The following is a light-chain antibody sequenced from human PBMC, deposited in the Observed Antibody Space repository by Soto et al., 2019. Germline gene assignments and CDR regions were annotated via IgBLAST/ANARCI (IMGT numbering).Light chain of an antibody. J-gene: IGKJ1*01. V-gene: IGKV3-20*01. CDR2: GAS. CDR1: QSVSSNY. Sequence: EIVLTQSPGTLSLSPGEGATLSCRASQSVSSNYLAWYQQKPGQAPRLLIYGASSRATGIPDRFSGSGSGTHFTLTITRLEPEDFVVYYCQQYGNSPRTFGQGTKVEIK. CDR3: QQYGNSPRT.